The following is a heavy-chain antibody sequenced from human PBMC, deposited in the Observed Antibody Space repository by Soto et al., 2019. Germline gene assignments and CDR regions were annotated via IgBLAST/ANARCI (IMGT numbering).Heavy chain of an antibody. J-gene: IGHJ6*02. CDR3: AKDSGDYDTSGYFHWWGYGMDV. Sequence: GGSLRLSCGASGFTFSVYAMTWVRQAPGKGLEWVSGISGNGASTYYADSVKGRVTLSRDNSKNTLYLEVNSLGAEDTAGYYCAKDSGDYDTSGYFHWWGYGMDVWGQGTTFTVSS. CDR2: ISGNGAST. V-gene: IGHV3-23*01. D-gene: IGHD3-22*01. CDR1: GFTFSVYA.